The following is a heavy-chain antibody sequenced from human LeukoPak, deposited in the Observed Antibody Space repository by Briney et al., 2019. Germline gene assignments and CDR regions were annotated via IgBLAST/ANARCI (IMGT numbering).Heavy chain of an antibody. D-gene: IGHD3-10*01. CDR1: GFSLSTSGVG. CDR3: AHIYGSGRLLRTGFDY. Sequence: ESGPTLVNPTQTLTLPCTFSGFSLSTSGVGVGWIRQPPGKALEWLALIFWNDDKRYSPSLKSRLTITKDTSKNQVVLTMTNMDPVDTGTYYCAHIYGSGRLLRTGFDYWGQGTLVTVSS. J-gene: IGHJ4*02. V-gene: IGHV2-5*01. CDR2: IFWNDDK.